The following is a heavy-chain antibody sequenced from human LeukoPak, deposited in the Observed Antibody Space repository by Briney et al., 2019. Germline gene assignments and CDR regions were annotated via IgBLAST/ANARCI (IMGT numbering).Heavy chain of an antibody. CDR2: IKEDGSEK. Sequence: GGSLRPSCVASGFTFSSYWMSWVRQAPGKGLEWVANIKEDGSEKDYLDSVKGRFTISRDNAKNSVYLQISSLRADDTAVYYCARDTRGGHFDYWGQGTLVTVSS. J-gene: IGHJ4*02. CDR1: GFTFSSYW. V-gene: IGHV3-7*03. CDR3: ARDTRGGHFDY. D-gene: IGHD6-25*01.